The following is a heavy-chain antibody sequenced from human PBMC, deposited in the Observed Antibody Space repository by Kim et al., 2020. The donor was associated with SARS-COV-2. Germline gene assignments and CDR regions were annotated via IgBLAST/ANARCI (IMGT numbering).Heavy chain of an antibody. J-gene: IGHJ4*01. V-gene: IGHV3-11*01. CDR3: ARGADYYDSSGYFDY. CDR2: ISSSGSTI. D-gene: IGHD3-22*01. Sequence: GGSLRLSCAASGFTFSDYYMSWIRQAPGKGLEWVSYISSSGSTIYYADSVKGRFTISRDNAKNSLYLQMNSLRAEDTAVDYCARGADYYDSSGYFDYWGHGTLATVSS. CDR1: GFTFSDYY.